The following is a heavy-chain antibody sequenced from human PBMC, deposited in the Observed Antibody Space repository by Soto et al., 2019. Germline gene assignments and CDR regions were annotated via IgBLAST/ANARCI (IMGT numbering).Heavy chain of an antibody. V-gene: IGHV3-64*02. CDR1: GFTFSSCA. Sequence: GGALRLSCVASGFTFSSCAMHWVRQAPRKGPEYVSAISSDGSGTYYAASVKGRFSISRDNSKNTLCLHMANLRPEDTAVYYCTRVPSLTLLFDYWGQGTMVTVSS. CDR2: ISSDGSGT. D-gene: IGHD3-9*01. CDR3: TRVPSLTLLFDY. J-gene: IGHJ4*02.